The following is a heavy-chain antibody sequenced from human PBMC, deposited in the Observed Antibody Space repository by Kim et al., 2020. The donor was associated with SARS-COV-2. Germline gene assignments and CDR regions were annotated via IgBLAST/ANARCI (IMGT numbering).Heavy chain of an antibody. Sequence: YYNPYRKSRVTISVDTSKNQCSLKLSSVTAADTAVYYCARNPINTREFDYWGQGTLVTVSS. V-gene: IGHV4-31*02. D-gene: IGHD3-22*01. J-gene: IGHJ4*02. CDR3: ARNPINTREFDY.